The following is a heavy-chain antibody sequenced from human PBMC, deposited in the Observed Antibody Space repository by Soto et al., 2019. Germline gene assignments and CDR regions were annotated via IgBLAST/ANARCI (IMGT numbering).Heavy chain of an antibody. CDR3: VRGRTYYAP. V-gene: IGHV4-31*02. J-gene: IGHJ4*02. D-gene: IGHD3-10*01. Sequence: SETLSLTCMVSGGSLKSGGYYWSWIRHQLGRGLEWIGSINDSGTIYYNPSLRSRLFMSMDLSKNQFSLKLRFVTAADTAVYYCVRGRTYYAPWGRGTRVTVSS. CDR1: GGSLKSGGYY. CDR2: INDSGTI.